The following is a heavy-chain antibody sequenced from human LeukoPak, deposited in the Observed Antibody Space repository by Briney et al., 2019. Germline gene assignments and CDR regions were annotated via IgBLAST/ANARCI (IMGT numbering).Heavy chain of an antibody. CDR1: GFTFSSLS. V-gene: IGHV3-23*01. Sequence: PGGSLRLSCTASGFTFSSLSMTWVRQAPGKGLEWVSTIRSNGDTTYNADSVKGRFTISRDNSKNTLYLELNSLRVEDTDPFYCAKGQELDDGVCDSWGEGTMVSVSS. D-gene: IGHD1-1*01. CDR3: AKGQELDDGVCDS. CDR2: IRSNGDTT. J-gene: IGHJ4*02.